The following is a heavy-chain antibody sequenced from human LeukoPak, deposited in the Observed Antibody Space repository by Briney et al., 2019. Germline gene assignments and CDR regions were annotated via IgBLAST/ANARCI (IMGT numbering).Heavy chain of an antibody. CDR2: IYTSGST. J-gene: IGHJ6*03. Sequence: PSQTLSLTCTVSGGSISSGSYYWSWIRQPAGKGLEWIGRIYTSGSTNYNPSLKSRVTMSVDTSKNQFSLKLSSVTAADTAVYYCARGQRQWLPNYYYYYMDVWGKGTTVTISS. V-gene: IGHV4-61*02. CDR3: ARGQRQWLPNYYYYYMDV. CDR1: GGSISSGSYY. D-gene: IGHD6-19*01.